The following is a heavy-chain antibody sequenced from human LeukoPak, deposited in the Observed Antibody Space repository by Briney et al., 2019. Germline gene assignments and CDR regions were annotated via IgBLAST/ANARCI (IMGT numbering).Heavy chain of an antibody. CDR3: AKDWKTGTGSYYYYMDV. Sequence: GGSLRLSCAASGFTFSSYGMHWVRQAPGKGLEWVAFIRYDGSNKYYADSVKGRFTISRDNSKNTLYLQMNSLRAEDTAVYYCAKDWKTGTGSYYYYMDVWGKGTTVTVSS. V-gene: IGHV3-30*02. CDR2: IRYDGSNK. D-gene: IGHD1-1*01. J-gene: IGHJ6*03. CDR1: GFTFSSYG.